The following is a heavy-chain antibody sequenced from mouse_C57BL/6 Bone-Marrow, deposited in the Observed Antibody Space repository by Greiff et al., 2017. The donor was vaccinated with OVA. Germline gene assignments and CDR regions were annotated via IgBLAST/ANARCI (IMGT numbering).Heavy chain of an antibody. CDR3: ARDYSNYDWYFDV. CDR1: GYAFTNYL. D-gene: IGHD2-5*01. CDR2: INPGSGGT. J-gene: IGHJ1*03. Sequence: VKLMESGAELVRPGTSVKVSCKASGYAFTNYLIEWVKQRPGQGLEWIGVINPGSGGTNYNEKFKGKATLTADKSSSTAYMQLSSLTSEDSAVYFCARDYSNYDWYFDVWGTGTTVTVSS. V-gene: IGHV1-54*01.